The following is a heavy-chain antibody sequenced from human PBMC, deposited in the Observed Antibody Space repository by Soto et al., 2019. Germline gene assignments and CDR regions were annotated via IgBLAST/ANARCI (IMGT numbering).Heavy chain of an antibody. D-gene: IGHD1-26*01. Sequence: QVQLQESGPGLVKPSETLSLTCTVSGASVSCGNYYWRWIRQPPGNGLECIGYISYSGSTNYNPSLKSRVTISIDTSKNQFSLKLSSVTAADTAVYYCARGSGSYYASWGQGTLVTVSS. CDR3: ARGSGSYYAS. J-gene: IGHJ4*02. CDR1: GASVSCGNYY. CDR2: ISYSGST. V-gene: IGHV4-61*01.